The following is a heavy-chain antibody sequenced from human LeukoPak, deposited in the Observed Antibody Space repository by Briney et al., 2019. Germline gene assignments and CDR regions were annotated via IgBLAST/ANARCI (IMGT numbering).Heavy chain of an antibody. CDR1: GFSFDDYS. CDR3: ATYRQVLLPFES. J-gene: IGHJ4*02. Sequence: GGSLRLSCLTSGFSFDDYSLSWVRQAPGKGLEWVSSIFPSGGEIHYADSVRGRFTISRDNSKSTLSLQMNSLRAEDTAMYYCATYRQVLLPFESWGQGTLVTVSS. D-gene: IGHD2-8*02. CDR2: IFPSGGEI. V-gene: IGHV3-23*01.